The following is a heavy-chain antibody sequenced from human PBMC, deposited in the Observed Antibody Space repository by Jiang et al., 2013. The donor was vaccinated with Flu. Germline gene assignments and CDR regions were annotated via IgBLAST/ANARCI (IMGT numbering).Heavy chain of an antibody. CDR3: AKXWFGDYYTEPLDY. V-gene: IGHV3-23*01. CDR2: ISGSGGST. D-gene: IGHD3-10*01. J-gene: IGHJ4*02. Sequence: VQLVGVVGGGLVQPGGSLRLSCAASGFTFSSYAMSWVRQAPGKGLEWVSAISGSGGSTYYADSVKGRFTISRDNSKNTLYLQMNSLRAEDTAVYYCAKXWFGDYYTEPLDYWGQGTLVTV. CDR1: GFTFSSYA.